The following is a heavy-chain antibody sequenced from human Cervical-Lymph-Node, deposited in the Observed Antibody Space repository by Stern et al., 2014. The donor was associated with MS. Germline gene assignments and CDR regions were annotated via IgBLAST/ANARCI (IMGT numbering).Heavy chain of an antibody. CDR2: IYYNGTT. Sequence: VQLVESGPGLVKPSQTLSLACAVSGASVGGGDWYWSWIRQPPGKGLEGLGHIYYNGTTYYKPSLNSRLIISLDTSKNQFSLNLTSVTAADTAVYYCAGAIGKYELLESFDMWGQGTMVTVSS. J-gene: IGHJ3*02. D-gene: IGHD1-1*01. CDR1: GASVGGGDWY. CDR3: AGAIGKYELLESFDM. V-gene: IGHV4-30-4*01.